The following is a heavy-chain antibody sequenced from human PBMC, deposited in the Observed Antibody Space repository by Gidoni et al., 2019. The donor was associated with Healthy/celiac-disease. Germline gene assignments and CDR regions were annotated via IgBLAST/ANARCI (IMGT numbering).Heavy chain of an antibody. Sequence: EVQLVESGGGLVKPGGSLRLSCAASGFTFISYSMNWVRQAPGKGLVWVSSISSSSSYIYYEDSVKGRFTISRDNAKNSLYLQMNSLRAEDTAVYYCARGVIWFGESYFDYWGQGTLVTVSS. V-gene: IGHV3-21*01. CDR2: ISSSSSYI. CDR3: ARGVIWFGESYFDY. J-gene: IGHJ4*02. D-gene: IGHD3-10*01. CDR1: GFTFISYS.